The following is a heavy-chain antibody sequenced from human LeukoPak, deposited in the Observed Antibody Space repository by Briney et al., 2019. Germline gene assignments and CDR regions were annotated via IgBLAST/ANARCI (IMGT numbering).Heavy chain of an antibody. Sequence: GGSLRLSCAASGFTFSSSGMHWVRQAPGKGLEWVAFIRYDGSNKYYADSVKGRFTISRDNSKNTLYLQMNSLRAEDTAVYYCAKDTMVRGVKYYFDYWGQGTLVTVSS. CDR2: IRYDGSNK. CDR3: AKDTMVRGVKYYFDY. J-gene: IGHJ4*02. D-gene: IGHD3-10*01. V-gene: IGHV3-30*02. CDR1: GFTFSSSG.